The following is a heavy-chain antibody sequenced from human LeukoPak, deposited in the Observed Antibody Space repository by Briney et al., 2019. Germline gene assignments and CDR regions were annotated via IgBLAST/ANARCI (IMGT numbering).Heavy chain of an antibody. Sequence: SETLSLTCTVSGGSISSGNYYWSWIRQPAGKGLEWIGRISTSGSTNYNPSLKSRVTISVDTSKNQFSLKLSSVTAADTAVYYCAREVGWNYLKGMDVWGQGTTVTVSS. D-gene: IGHD1-7*01. CDR1: GGSISSGNYY. CDR2: ISTSGST. J-gene: IGHJ6*02. CDR3: AREVGWNYLKGMDV. V-gene: IGHV4-61*02.